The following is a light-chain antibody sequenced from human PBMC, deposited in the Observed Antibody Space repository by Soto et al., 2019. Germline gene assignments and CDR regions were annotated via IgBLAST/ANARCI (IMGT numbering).Light chain of an antibody. J-gene: IGLJ1*01. CDR3: SSYTSSSTYV. V-gene: IGLV2-14*01. CDR2: DVT. CDR1: RSDVGGYNY. Sequence: LTEPASVSGSPGRSITISCTGTRSDVGGYNYVYWHQQHPGKAPKLMIYDVTNRPSGVSDRFSGSKSGNTASLTISGLQAEDEADYYCSSYTSSSTYVFGAGTKVTVL.